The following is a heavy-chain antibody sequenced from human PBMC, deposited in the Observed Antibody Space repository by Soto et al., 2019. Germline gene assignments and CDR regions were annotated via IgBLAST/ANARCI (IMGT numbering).Heavy chain of an antibody. J-gene: IGHJ6*02. CDR1: GGSFSGYY. CDR2: INHSGST. Sequence: QVQLQQWGAGLLKPSETLSITCAVYGGSFSGYYWSWIRQPPGKGLEWIGEINHSGSTNYNPALKSRVTISVDTSKNQFPLKLSSVTAADTAVYYCARARGQLWHPRLDYGMDVWGQGTTVTVSS. CDR3: ARARGQLWHPRLDYGMDV. V-gene: IGHV4-34*01. D-gene: IGHD5-18*01.